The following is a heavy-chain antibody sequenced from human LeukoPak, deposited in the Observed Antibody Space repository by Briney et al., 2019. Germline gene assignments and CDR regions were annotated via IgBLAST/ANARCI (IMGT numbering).Heavy chain of an antibody. CDR2: INPNSGGT. CDR1: GYTFTGYY. V-gene: IGHV1-2*02. D-gene: IGHD6-13*01. J-gene: IGHJ6*03. CDR3: SSHSIEAAVPYYYYMDV. Sequence: GASVKVSCKASGYTFTGYYMHWVRQAPGQGLEWMGWINPNSGGTNYAQKCQGRFTMTRDTSSSTAYMELSRLRSDDTAVYYCSSHSIEAAVPYYYYMDVWGKGTTVTVSS.